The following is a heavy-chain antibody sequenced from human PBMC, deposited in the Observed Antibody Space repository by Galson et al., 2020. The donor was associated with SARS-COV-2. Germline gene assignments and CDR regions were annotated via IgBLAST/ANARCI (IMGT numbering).Heavy chain of an antibody. CDR3: ARHRYSFGSHYDGLDV. D-gene: IGHD5-12*01. V-gene: IGHV3-11*01. CDR2: ISSSGITV. CDR1: GFIFSDYY. Sequence: GESLKISCAASGFIFSDYYMSWIRQAPGKGLEWVSHISSSGITVSFADSVKGRFTISRDNTKNSLFLQMNSLRPEDTAMYYCARHRYSFGSHYDGLDVWGHGTAVTVSS. J-gene: IGHJ6*02.